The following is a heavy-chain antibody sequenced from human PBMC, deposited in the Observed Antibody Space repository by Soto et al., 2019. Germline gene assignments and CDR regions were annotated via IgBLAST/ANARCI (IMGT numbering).Heavy chain of an antibody. V-gene: IGHV1-69*02. CDR1: GGTFSSYT. Sequence: QVQLVQSGAAVKKPGSSVKVSCKASGGTFSSYTISWVRQAPGQGLEWMGRIIPILGIANYAQKFQGRVTITADKSTSTADMELRSLRSEDTAVYYCASGDVYDSSGPGFDYWGQGTLVTVSS. D-gene: IGHD3-22*01. CDR2: IIPILGIA. J-gene: IGHJ4*02. CDR3: ASGDVYDSSGPGFDY.